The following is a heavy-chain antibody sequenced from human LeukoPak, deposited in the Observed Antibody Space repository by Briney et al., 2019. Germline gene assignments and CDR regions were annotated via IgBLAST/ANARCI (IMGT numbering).Heavy chain of an antibody. D-gene: IGHD1-26*01. CDR3: ARDLHGSNWFDP. V-gene: IGHV3-74*01. J-gene: IGHJ5*02. CDR1: GLTFSSYW. Sequence: GGSLRLFCAASGLTFSSYWMHWVRQAPGKGLVWVSRINSDGSSTSYADPVKGRVTISRDNAKNTLYLQMNSLRAEDTAVYYCARDLHGSNWFDPWGQGTLVTVSS. CDR2: INSDGSST.